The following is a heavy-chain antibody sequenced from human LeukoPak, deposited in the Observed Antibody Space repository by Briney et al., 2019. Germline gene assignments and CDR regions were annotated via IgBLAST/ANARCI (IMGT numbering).Heavy chain of an antibody. V-gene: IGHV3-21*01. CDR2: ISSSSSYI. D-gene: IGHD6-6*01. Sequence: TGGSLRLSCAASGFTFSSYSMNWVRQAPGKGLEWVSSISSSSSYIYYADSVKGRFTISRDNAKNSLYLQMNSLRAEDTAVYFCASLFYIAAWRYYYYGLGVWGQGNTVNVSS. CDR1: GFTFSSYS. CDR3: ASLFYIAAWRYYYYGLGV. J-gene: IGHJ6*02.